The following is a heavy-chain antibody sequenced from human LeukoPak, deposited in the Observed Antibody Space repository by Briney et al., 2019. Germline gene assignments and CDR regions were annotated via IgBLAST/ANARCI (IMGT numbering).Heavy chain of an antibody. CDR3: VRAGAILDAFVL. J-gene: IGHJ3*01. D-gene: IGHD3-10*01. CDR2: IIPILGIA. Sequence: ASVKVSCKASGCTFSSYAISWVRQAPGQGLEWMGRIIPILGIANYAQKFQGRVTITADKSTSTAYMDLSSVRSEDRPWDYCVRAGAILDAFVLWGEGTMVSVS. V-gene: IGHV1-69*04. CDR1: GCTFSSYA.